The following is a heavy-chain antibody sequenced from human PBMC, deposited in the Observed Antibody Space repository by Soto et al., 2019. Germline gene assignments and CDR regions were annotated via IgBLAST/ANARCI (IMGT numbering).Heavy chain of an antibody. Sequence: QVQLVQSGAEVKKPGASVKVSCKASGYTFTSYAMHWVRQAPGQRLEWMGWINAGNGNTKYSQKFQGRVTITRDTSASTAYMELSSLRSEDTAVYYCARGLYYYDSSGYSYYYYYGMDVWGQGTTVTVSS. D-gene: IGHD3-22*01. CDR1: GYTFTSYA. J-gene: IGHJ6*02. CDR3: ARGLYYYDSSGYSYYYYYGMDV. CDR2: INAGNGNT. V-gene: IGHV1-3*01.